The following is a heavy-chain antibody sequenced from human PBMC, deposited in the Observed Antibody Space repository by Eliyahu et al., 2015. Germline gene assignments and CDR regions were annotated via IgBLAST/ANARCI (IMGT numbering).Heavy chain of an antibody. CDR1: GGSISSYY. V-gene: IGHV4-59*08. CDR3: ARLSLEWELVRAFDI. J-gene: IGHJ3*02. Sequence: QVQLQESGPGLVKPSETLSLTCTVXGGSISSYYWSWIRQPPGKGLEWIGYIYYSGSTNYNPSLKSRVTISVDTSKNQFSLKLSSVTAADTAVYYCARLSLEWELVRAFDIWGQGTMVTVSS. CDR2: IYYSGST. D-gene: IGHD1-26*01.